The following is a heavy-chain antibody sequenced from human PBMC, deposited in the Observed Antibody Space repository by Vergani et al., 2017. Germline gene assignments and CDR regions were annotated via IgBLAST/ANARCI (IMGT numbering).Heavy chain of an antibody. D-gene: IGHD1-26*01. CDR2: ISGRGGST. Sequence: EVQRLESGGGLVQRGGSLRLPCAASGFPFSSYAMSWARKAPWKGWEWVSAISGRGGSTYYADSVKGRFTISRDNSKNTLYLIRNSLRAEYTAVYYCAKSSGSYYPVRNWGQGTLVTVSS. CDR1: GFPFSSYA. CDR3: AKSSGSYYPVRN. J-gene: IGHJ4*02. V-gene: IGHV3-23*01.